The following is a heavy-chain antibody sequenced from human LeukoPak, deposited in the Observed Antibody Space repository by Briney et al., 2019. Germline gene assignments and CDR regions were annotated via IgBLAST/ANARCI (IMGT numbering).Heavy chain of an antibody. D-gene: IGHD2-2*02. V-gene: IGHV4-4*07. CDR3: ARGSEYCSSTSCYTRGDYYYYMDV. CDR1: GGSISSYY. Sequence: SETLSLTCTVSGGSISSYYWSWIRQPAGKGLEWIGCIYTSGSTNYNPSLKSRVTMSVDTSKNQFSLKLSSVTAADTAVYYCARGSEYCSSTSCYTRGDYYYYMDVWGKGTTVTVSS. J-gene: IGHJ6*03. CDR2: IYTSGST.